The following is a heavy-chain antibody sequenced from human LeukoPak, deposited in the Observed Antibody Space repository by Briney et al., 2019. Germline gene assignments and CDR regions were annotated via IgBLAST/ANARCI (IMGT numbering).Heavy chain of an antibody. CDR1: GFTFSSYW. D-gene: IGHD1-26*01. J-gene: IGHJ4*02. V-gene: IGHV3-7*01. CDR3: AKLVGAYYFDY. Sequence: PGGSLRLSCAASGFTFSSYWMSWVRQAPGKGLEWVANIKQDGSEKYYVDFVKGRFTISRDNAKNSLYLQMNSLRAEDTAVYYCAKLVGAYYFDYWGQGTLVTVSS. CDR2: IKQDGSEK.